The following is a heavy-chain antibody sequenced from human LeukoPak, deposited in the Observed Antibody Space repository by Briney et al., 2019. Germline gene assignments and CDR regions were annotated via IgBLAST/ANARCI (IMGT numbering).Heavy chain of an antibody. V-gene: IGHV4-4*02. Sequence: SETLSLTCAVSGGSVSSSNWWSWVRQPPGKGLEWIGEIYHGGSTNYNPSLKSRVTISVDKSKNQFSLKLSSVTAADTAVYYCARANQGLRYFDWLDSYFDYWGQGTLVTVSS. J-gene: IGHJ4*02. D-gene: IGHD3-9*01. CDR3: ARANQGLRYFDWLDSYFDY. CDR2: IYHGGST. CDR1: GGSVSSSNW.